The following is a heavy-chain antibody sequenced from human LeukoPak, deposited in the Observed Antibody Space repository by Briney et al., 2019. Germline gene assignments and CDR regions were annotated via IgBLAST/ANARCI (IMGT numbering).Heavy chain of an antibody. J-gene: IGHJ6*03. V-gene: IGHV3-23*01. CDR2: ISGSGGST. D-gene: IGHD3-10*01. Sequence: GGSLRLSCAASGFAFSSYAMSWVRQAPGKGLEWVSAISGSGGSTYYADSVKGRFTISRDNSKNTLYLQMNSLRAEDTAVYYCARVARFGDFRSYYYYNYMDVWGKGTTVTISS. CDR3: ARVARFGDFRSYYYYNYMDV. CDR1: GFAFSSYA.